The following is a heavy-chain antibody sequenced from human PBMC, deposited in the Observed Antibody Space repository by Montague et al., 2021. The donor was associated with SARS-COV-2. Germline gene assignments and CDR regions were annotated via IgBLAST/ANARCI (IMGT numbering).Heavy chain of an antibody. CDR2: IDWXDDK. D-gene: IGHD3-9*01. J-gene: IGHJ4*02. Sequence: PALVKPTQTLTLTCTFSGFSLSTSGMCVSWIRQPPGKALEWLALIDWXDDKYYSTSLKTRLTISKDTSKNQVVLTMTNMDPVDTATYYCAHASPDYDILTGYYSEVDYFDYWGQGTLVTVSS. CDR1: GFSLSTSGMC. CDR3: AHASPDYDILTGYYSEVDYFDY. V-gene: IGHV2-70*12.